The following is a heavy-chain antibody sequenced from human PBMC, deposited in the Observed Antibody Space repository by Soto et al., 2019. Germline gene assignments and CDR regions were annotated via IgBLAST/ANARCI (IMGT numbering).Heavy chain of an antibody. Sequence: PSDTLSLTCAVYGGSFSGYYWSWIRQPPGKGLEWIGEINHSGSTNYNPSLKSRVTISVDTSKNQFSLKLSSGTAAATAVYYCARWPIAAAAIQGAFDIWGQGTMVTVSS. J-gene: IGHJ3*02. CDR3: ARWPIAAAAIQGAFDI. V-gene: IGHV4-34*01. D-gene: IGHD6-13*01. CDR2: INHSGST. CDR1: GGSFSGYY.